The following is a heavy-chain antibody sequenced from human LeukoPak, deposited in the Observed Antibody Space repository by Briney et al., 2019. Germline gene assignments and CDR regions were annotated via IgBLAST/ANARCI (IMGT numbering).Heavy chain of an antibody. J-gene: IGHJ4*02. D-gene: IGHD1-26*01. CDR3: ARDDGGSYSNFDY. CDR1: GFTFSSYG. V-gene: IGHV3-33*08. Sequence: GGSLRLSCAASGFTFSSYGMHWVRQAPGKGLEWVAVIWYDGSNKYYADSVKGRFTISRDNSKNTLYLQMNSLRAEDTAVYYCARDDGGSYSNFDYWGQGTLVTVSS. CDR2: IWYDGSNK.